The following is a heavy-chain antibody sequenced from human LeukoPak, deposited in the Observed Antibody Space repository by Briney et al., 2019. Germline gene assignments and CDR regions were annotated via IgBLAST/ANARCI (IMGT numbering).Heavy chain of an antibody. Sequence: SETLSLTCTVSGGSISSYYWSWIRQPPGKGLEWIGYIYYSGSTSYNPSLKSRVTISVDTSKNQFSLKLSSVTAADTAVYYCARTDTAMVPFDYWGQGTLVTVSS. V-gene: IGHV4-59*08. J-gene: IGHJ4*02. CDR3: ARTDTAMVPFDY. CDR1: GGSISSYY. CDR2: IYYSGST. D-gene: IGHD5-18*01.